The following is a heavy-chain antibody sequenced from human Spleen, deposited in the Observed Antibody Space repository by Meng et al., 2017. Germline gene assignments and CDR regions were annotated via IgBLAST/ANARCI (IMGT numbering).Heavy chain of an antibody. J-gene: IGHJ5*02. Sequence: GGSLRLSCAASGFTFSSYAMNWVRQAPGKGLEWVSAISGSGGSTYYADSVKGRFTISRDNSKNTLYLQMNSLRAEDTAVYYCTPRGNNYVGGFEHWGQGTLVTVSS. D-gene: IGHD3-10*02. V-gene: IGHV3-23*01. CDR3: TPRGNNYVGGFEH. CDR1: GFTFSSYA. CDR2: ISGSGGST.